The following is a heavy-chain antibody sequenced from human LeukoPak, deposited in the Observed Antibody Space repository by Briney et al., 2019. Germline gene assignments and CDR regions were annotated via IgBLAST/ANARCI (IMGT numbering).Heavy chain of an antibody. J-gene: IGHJ5*02. CDR2: IYYSGST. V-gene: IGHV4-39*01. Sequence: SETLSLTCTVSGGSISNSIYYWGWIRQPPGKGLEWIGSIYYSGSTYYNPSLKSRVTISVDTSKNQFSLKLSSVTAADTAVYYCARQLTPPYSSSSRWFDPWGQGTLVTVSS. CDR1: GGSISNSIYY. D-gene: IGHD6-6*01. CDR3: ARQLTPPYSSSSRWFDP.